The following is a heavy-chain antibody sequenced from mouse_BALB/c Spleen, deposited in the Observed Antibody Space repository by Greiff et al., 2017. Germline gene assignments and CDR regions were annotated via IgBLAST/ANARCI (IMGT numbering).Heavy chain of an antibody. Sequence: VQLKESGPGLVKPSQSLSLTCSVTGYSITSGYYWNWIRQFPGNKLEWMGYISYDGSNNYNPSLKNRISITRDTSKNQFFLKLNSVTTEDTATYYCARDNGNYPAWFAYWGQGTLVTVSA. D-gene: IGHD2-1*01. J-gene: IGHJ3*01. CDR3: ARDNGNYPAWFAY. CDR1: GYSITSGYY. V-gene: IGHV3-6*02. CDR2: ISYDGSN.